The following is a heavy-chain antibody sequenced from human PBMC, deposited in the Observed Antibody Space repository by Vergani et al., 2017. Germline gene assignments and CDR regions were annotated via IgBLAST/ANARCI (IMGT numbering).Heavy chain of an antibody. Sequence: HVQMVESGGGVVQPGRSLRLSCAVSGFRFSAYGMHWVRQAPGRGLEWVALISYDGDNTYYEDSVKGRFTISRDNSKNTLFLPMHSLRVEDTALYYCAEFPLNITTPDRGDFWGQGSLVTVSS. CDR2: ISYDGDNT. D-gene: IGHD1-1*01. CDR1: GFRFSAYG. CDR3: AEFPLNITTPDRGDF. V-gene: IGHV3-30*03. J-gene: IGHJ4*02.